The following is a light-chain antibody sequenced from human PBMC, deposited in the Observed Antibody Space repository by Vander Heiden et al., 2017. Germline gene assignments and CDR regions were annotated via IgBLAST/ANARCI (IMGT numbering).Light chain of an antibody. J-gene: IGKJ1*01. V-gene: IGKV1-9*01. CDR3: LQLNSYPWT. CDR2: EVS. Sequence: TQLTQSPSFLSASVGDRVTITCRASQDVSSYFAWYQQKPGKVPKLLIYEVSTLQTGVPSRFSGAGSGTEFTLTISSLQPEDFATYYCLQLNSYPWTFGQGTKVEIK. CDR1: QDVSSY.